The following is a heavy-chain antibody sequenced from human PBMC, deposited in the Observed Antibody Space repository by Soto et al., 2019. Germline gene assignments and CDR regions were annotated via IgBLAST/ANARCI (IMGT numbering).Heavy chain of an antibody. D-gene: IGHD4-17*01. V-gene: IGHV3-74*01. J-gene: IGHJ4*02. CDR3: ARVNYGDYGGVYDY. CDR1: GFTVSSYL. Sequence: GGSLRLSCAASGFTVSSYLMHWFRQAPGKGLAWVSRINSDGSSTSFADSVKGRFTISRDNAKNTLYLQMNSLRAEDTAVYYCARVNYGDYGGVYDYWGQGTLVTVSS. CDR2: INSDGSST.